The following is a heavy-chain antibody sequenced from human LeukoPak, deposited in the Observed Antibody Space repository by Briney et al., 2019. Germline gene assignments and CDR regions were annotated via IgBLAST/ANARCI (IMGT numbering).Heavy chain of an antibody. CDR1: GFPFSSYA. J-gene: IGHJ5*02. CDR2: IFSGGSVS. CDR3: AKEPYGSGSYRGNWFDP. D-gene: IGHD3-10*01. Sequence: GGSLGLSCAASGFPFSSYAMSWVRQLPGKGLEWVSTIFSGGSVSYYADSVKGRFTISRDNSKNTLYLQMNSLRAEDTAVYYCAKEPYGSGSYRGNWFDPWGQGTLVTVSS. V-gene: IGHV3-23*01.